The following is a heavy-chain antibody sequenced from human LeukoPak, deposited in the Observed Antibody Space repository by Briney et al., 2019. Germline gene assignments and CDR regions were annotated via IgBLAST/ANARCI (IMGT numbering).Heavy chain of an antibody. CDR3: ARHGDSRFDAFDI. CDR2: IYYSGST. V-gene: IGHV4-39*01. CDR1: GGSISSSSYY. J-gene: IGHJ3*02. D-gene: IGHD7-27*01. Sequence: SETLSLTCTVSGGSISSSSYYWGWIRQPPGKGLEWIGSIYYSGSTYYNPSLKSRVTISVDTSKNQFSLKLSSVTAADTAAYYCARHGDSRFDAFDIWGQGTMVTVSS.